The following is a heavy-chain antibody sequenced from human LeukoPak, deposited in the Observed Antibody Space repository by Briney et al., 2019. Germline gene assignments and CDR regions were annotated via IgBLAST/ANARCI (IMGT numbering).Heavy chain of an antibody. CDR3: AREGLTSTPNNAFDI. V-gene: IGHV3-33*01. Sequence: GGSLRLSCAASGFTFSSYGMHWVRQAPGKGLEWVAVIWSDENKKLYADSVKGRFTISRDNFKSTLYLQMDSLRVEDTAVYYCAREGLTSTPNNAFDIWGQGSVVTVSS. CDR1: GFTFSSYG. J-gene: IGHJ3*02. CDR2: IWSDENKK. D-gene: IGHD4-23*01.